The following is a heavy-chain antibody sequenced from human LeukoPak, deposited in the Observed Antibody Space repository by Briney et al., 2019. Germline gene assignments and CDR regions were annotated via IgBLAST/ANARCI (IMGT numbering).Heavy chain of an antibody. CDR3: VGQGAQGGLIGSSGWHNWFDP. Sequence: SETLSLTCTVSGGSISSYYWSWIRQPPGKGLEWIGYIYYSGGTNYNPSLKSRVTISVDTSKNQFSLKLSSVTAADTAVYYCVGQGAQGGLIGSSGWHNWFDPWGQGTLVTVSS. CDR1: GGSISSYY. J-gene: IGHJ5*02. D-gene: IGHD6-19*01. V-gene: IGHV4-59*08. CDR2: IYYSGGT.